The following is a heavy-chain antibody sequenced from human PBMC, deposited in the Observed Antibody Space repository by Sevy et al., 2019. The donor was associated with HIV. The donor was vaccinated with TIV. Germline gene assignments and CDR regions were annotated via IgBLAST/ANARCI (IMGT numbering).Heavy chain of an antibody. Sequence: SETLSLTCAVYGGPFSGYYWSWIRQPPGKGLEWIGEINHSGSTNYNPSLKSRVTISVDTSKNQFSLKLSSVTAADTAVYYCARGGGYYDFWSGYYPSYYYYYGMDVWGQGTTVTVSS. J-gene: IGHJ6*02. D-gene: IGHD3-3*01. CDR2: INHSGST. CDR1: GGPFSGYY. V-gene: IGHV4-34*01. CDR3: ARGGGYYDFWSGYYPSYYYYYGMDV.